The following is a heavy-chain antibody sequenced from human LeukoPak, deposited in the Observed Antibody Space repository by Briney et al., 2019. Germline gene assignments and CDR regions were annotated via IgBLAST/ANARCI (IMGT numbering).Heavy chain of an antibody. CDR3: ARPYSSGWHVPAY. CDR2: IYYSGIT. Sequence: SETLSLTCSVSGGSISSSSYYWGWIRQPPGKGLEWIGSIYYSGITYYNPSLKSRVTVAVDTSKNQFSLKLSSVTAADTAVYYCARPYSSGWHVPAYWGQGTLVTVTS. CDR1: GGSISSSSYY. D-gene: IGHD6-19*01. J-gene: IGHJ4*02. V-gene: IGHV4-39*01.